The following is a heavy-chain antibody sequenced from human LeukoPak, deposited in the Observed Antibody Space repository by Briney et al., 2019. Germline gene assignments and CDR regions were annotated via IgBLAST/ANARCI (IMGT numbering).Heavy chain of an antibody. Sequence: GGSLRLSCAASGFTFSSYSMNWVRQAPGKGLEWVSYISSSSSTIYYADSVKGRFTISRDNAKNSLYLQMNSLRAEDTAVYYCARDYDILTGYEVGYYMDVWGKGTTVTVSS. CDR3: ARDYDILTGYEVGYYMDV. CDR2: ISSSSSTI. V-gene: IGHV3-48*01. CDR1: GFTFSSYS. J-gene: IGHJ6*03. D-gene: IGHD3-9*01.